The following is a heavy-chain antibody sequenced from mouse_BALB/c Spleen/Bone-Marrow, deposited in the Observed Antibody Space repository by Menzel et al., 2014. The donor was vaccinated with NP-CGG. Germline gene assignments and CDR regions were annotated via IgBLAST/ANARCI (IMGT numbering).Heavy chain of an antibody. CDR1: GYAFXNYL. CDR2: INPGSGGT. J-gene: IGHJ4*01. V-gene: IGHV1-54*01. CDR3: ARWDYAMDY. Sequence: VQLQQSGAELVRPGTSVKVSCKASGYAFXNYLIEWVKQRPGQGLEWIGVINPGSGGTNYNEKFKGRATQTADKSSSTAYMQLSSLTSDDSAVYFCARWDYAMDYWGQGTSVTVSS.